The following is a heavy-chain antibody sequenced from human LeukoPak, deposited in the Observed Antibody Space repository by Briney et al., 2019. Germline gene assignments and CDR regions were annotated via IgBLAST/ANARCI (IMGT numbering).Heavy chain of an antibody. CDR1: GFTFSSYS. CDR2: ISSSSSHI. V-gene: IGHV3-21*01. D-gene: IGHD6-13*01. Sequence: GGSLRLSCAASGFTFSSYSMNWVRQAPGKGLEWVSSISSSSSHIYYADSVKGRFTISRDNAKNSLNLQMNSLRAEDTAVYYCVREDFGSSPDYWGQGTLVTVSS. J-gene: IGHJ4*02. CDR3: VREDFGSSPDY.